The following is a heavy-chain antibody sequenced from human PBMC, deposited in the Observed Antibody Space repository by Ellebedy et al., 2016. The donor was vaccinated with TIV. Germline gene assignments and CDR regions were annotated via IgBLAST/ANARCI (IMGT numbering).Heavy chain of an antibody. D-gene: IGHD3-10*01. J-gene: IGHJ4*02. V-gene: IGHV3-23*01. CDR2: ISFSGGST. CDR1: GFTFSNCA. CDR3: ARPGISVVGSGYYDS. Sequence: GGSLRLSXAASGFTFSNCAMNWVRQAPGNGLEWVSGISFSGGSTYYADSVKGRFTISRDNSKNTLYLQMNSLRADDTAVYYCARPGISVVGSGYYDSWGQGTLVTVSS.